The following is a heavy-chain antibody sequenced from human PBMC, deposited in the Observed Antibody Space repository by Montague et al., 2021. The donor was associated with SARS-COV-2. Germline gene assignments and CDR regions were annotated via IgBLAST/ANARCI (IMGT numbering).Heavy chain of an antibody. V-gene: IGHV4-39*01. D-gene: IGHD1-26*01. Sequence: SETLSLTCAVSGGSISSSSYYWGRLRQPPGKGLEWIGSIHYSGSTYYNPSLKSRVSISVDTSKNQFSLKLSSVTAADTAVYYCARLWDTVYYYYGMDVWGQGTTVTVSS. CDR3: ARLWDTVYYYYGMDV. J-gene: IGHJ6*02. CDR1: GGSISSSSYY. CDR2: IHYSGST.